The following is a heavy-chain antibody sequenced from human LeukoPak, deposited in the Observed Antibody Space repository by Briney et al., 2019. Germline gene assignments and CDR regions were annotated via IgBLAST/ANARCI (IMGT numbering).Heavy chain of an antibody. J-gene: IGHJ4*02. D-gene: IGHD2-15*01. V-gene: IGHV1-18*01. CDR3: ARANTYCSGGSCYRITDY. Sequence: ASVKVSCKASGYTFTSYGISWVRQAPGQGLEWMGWIGAYNGNTNYAQKLQGRVTMTTDTSTSTAYMELRSLRSDDTAVYYCARANTYCSGGSCYRITDYWGQGTLVTVSS. CDR1: GYTFTSYG. CDR2: IGAYNGNT.